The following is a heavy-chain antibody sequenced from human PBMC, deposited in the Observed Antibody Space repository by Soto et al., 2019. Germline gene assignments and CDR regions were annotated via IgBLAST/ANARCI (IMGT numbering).Heavy chain of an antibody. J-gene: IGHJ4*02. CDR3: ARRPVNSSGYPFDY. V-gene: IGHV4-30-4*01. CDR1: GGSISSGDYY. D-gene: IGHD3-22*01. CDR2: IYYSGST. Sequence: SETLSFTCTVSGGSISSGDYYWSWIRQPPGKGLEWIGYIYYSGSTYYNPSLKSRVTISVDTSKNQFSLKLSSVTAADTAVYYCARRPVNSSGYPFDYWGQGTLVTVS.